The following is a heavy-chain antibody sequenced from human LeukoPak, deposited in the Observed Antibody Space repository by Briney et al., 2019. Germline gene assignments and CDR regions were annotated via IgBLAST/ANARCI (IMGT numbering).Heavy chain of an antibody. Sequence: GGSLRLSCAASGFTFSNYAMSWVRQAPGKGLEWVSAISGSGGSTYYADSVKGRFTISRDNSKNTLYLQMNSLRAEDTAVYYCAKERGYYYDSGGYFDYWGQGTLVTVSS. CDR2: ISGSGGST. D-gene: IGHD3-22*01. CDR3: AKERGYYYDSGGYFDY. J-gene: IGHJ4*02. CDR1: GFTFSNYA. V-gene: IGHV3-23*01.